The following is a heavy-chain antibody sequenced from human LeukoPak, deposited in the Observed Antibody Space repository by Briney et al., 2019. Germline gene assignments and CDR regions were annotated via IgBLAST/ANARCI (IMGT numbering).Heavy chain of an antibody. CDR2: ISYDGSNK. CDR3: ARQDCSSGSCYNDY. Sequence: PGGSLRLSCAASGFTFSSYAMHWVRQAPGKGLEWVAVISYDGSNKYYADSVKGRFTISRDNSKSTLSLQMNSLRAEDTAVYYCARQDCSSGSCYNDYWGQGILVTVSS. V-gene: IGHV3-30-3*01. D-gene: IGHD2-2*02. CDR1: GFTFSSYA. J-gene: IGHJ4*02.